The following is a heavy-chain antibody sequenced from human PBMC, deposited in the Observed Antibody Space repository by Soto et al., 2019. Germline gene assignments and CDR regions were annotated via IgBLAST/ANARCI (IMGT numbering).Heavy chain of an antibody. Sequence: QVQLVESGGGVVQPGRSLRLSCAASGFTFSSYGMYWVRQSPGKGLDWVAVISYDGNNKYYADSVKGRFTISRDNSKNTLYLQMSSLRAEDTAVYYCAKLYSTHSYGMDVWGQGTTVTVSS. CDR2: ISYDGNNK. J-gene: IGHJ6*02. CDR1: GFTFSSYG. CDR3: AKLYSTHSYGMDV. V-gene: IGHV3-30*18. D-gene: IGHD6-13*01.